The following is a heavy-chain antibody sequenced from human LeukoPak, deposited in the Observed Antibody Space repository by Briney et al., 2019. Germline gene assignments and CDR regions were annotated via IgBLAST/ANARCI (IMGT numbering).Heavy chain of an antibody. J-gene: IGHJ4*02. D-gene: IGHD3-22*01. Sequence: GGSLRLSCAASGFTFSSYGMHWVRQAPGKGLEGVAVMWYDGSNKYYADSVKGRFTIARDNSKNTLYLQMNSLRAEDTAVYYCAREGDYYDSSGYYYVGKFDYWGQGTLVTVSS. CDR1: GFTFSSYG. CDR2: MWYDGSNK. V-gene: IGHV3-33*01. CDR3: AREGDYYDSSGYYYVGKFDY.